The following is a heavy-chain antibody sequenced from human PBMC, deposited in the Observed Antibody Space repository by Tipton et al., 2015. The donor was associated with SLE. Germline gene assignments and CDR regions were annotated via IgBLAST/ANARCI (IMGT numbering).Heavy chain of an antibody. CDR2: IYTSGGT. J-gene: IGHJ4*02. CDR1: GGSISSYY. Sequence: TLSLTCTVSGGSISSYYWSWIRQPPGKGLEWIGYIYTSGGTNYNPPLKSRVTIPVDTSKNRFSLKLSSVTPADTAVYYCARDRGQGLVDYWGQGTLVTVSS. CDR3: ARDRGQGLVDY. D-gene: IGHD6-19*01. V-gene: IGHV4-59*01.